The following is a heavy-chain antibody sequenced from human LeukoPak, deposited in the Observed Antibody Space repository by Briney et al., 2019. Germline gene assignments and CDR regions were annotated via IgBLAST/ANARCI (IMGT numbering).Heavy chain of an antibody. CDR1: GNYW. J-gene: IGHJ4*02. D-gene: IGHD2/OR15-2a*01. CDR2: INSGGSWT. Sequence: GRSLRLSCAASGNYWMHWVRQAPGKGLVWVSHINSGGSWTSYADSVKGRFTISKDNAKNTVYLQMNNLRAEDTAVYYCVSFYEAYWGRGTLVTVSS. CDR3: VSFYEAY. V-gene: IGHV3-74*01.